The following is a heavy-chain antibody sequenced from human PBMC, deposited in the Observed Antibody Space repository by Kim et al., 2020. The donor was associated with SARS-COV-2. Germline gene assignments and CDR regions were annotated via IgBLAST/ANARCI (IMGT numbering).Heavy chain of an antibody. CDR1: GFAIAGNA. Sequence: GGSLRLSCAASGFAIAGNAMNWVRQAPGKGLDWVSAICGNGDTYYDDSVKGRFTISRDVSTNTPYLQMNSLRVEDTALYYCAKAVGDYSGNDYWGQGTLV. CDR3: AKAVGDYSGNDY. V-gene: IGHV3-23*01. D-gene: IGHD2-21*01. J-gene: IGHJ4*02. CDR2: ICGNGDT.